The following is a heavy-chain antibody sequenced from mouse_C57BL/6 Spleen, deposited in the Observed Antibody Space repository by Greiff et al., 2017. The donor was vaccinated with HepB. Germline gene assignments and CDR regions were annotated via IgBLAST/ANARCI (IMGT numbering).Heavy chain of an antibody. J-gene: IGHJ3*01. V-gene: IGHV5-4*03. Sequence: EVMLVESGGGLVKPGGSLKLSCAASGFTFSSYAMSWVRQTPEKRLEWVATISDGGNYTYYPDNVKGRFTISRDNAKNNLYLQMSHLKSEDTAMYYCASDHLLLFAYWGQGTLVTVSA. CDR2: ISDGGNYT. CDR1: GFTFSSYA. CDR3: ASDHLLLFAY.